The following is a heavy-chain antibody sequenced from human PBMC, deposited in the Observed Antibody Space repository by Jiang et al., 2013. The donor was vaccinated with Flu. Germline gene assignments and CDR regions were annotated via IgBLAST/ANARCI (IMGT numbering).Heavy chain of an antibody. Sequence: LVKPSETLSLTCTVSGGSISSYYWSWIRQPPGKGLEWIGYIYYSGSTNYNPSLKSRVTISVDTSKNQFSLKLSSVTAADTAVYYCARGGSGWYGMDYFDYWGQGTLVTVSS. V-gene: IGHV4-59*01. CDR3: ARGGSGWYGMDYFDY. CDR1: GGSISSYY. CDR2: IYYSGST. J-gene: IGHJ4*02. D-gene: IGHD6-19*01.